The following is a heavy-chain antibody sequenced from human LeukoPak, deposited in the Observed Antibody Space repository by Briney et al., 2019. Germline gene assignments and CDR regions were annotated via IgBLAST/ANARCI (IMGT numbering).Heavy chain of an antibody. CDR3: ARGVVLSS. CDR1: GASISSTSYY. Sequence: PSETLSLTCTVSGASISSTSYYWGWIRQPPGKGLEWIGSTYYRGTTYYNPSLKSRVTISVDTSKNQFSLKLSSVTAADTAVYYCARGVVLSSWGQGTLVTVSS. V-gene: IGHV4-39*07. J-gene: IGHJ4*02. D-gene: IGHD6-6*01. CDR2: TYYRGTT.